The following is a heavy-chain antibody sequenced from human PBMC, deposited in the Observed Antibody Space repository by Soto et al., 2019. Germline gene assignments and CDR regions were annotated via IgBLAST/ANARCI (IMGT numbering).Heavy chain of an antibody. CDR3: ASGLRGYTGYDGGGAFDI. CDR1: GDTFTNFA. V-gene: IGHV1-69*06. J-gene: IGHJ3*02. Sequence: QVQLVQSGTEVKKSGSSVKVSCKASGDTFTNFAISWMRQAPGQGLEWMGGIIPMFGTPNYAQKFQGSVTITADRSTRTAYLELRSLRSEDTAVYYCASGLRGYTGYDGGGAFDIWGQGTMVTVSS. D-gene: IGHD5-12*01. CDR2: IIPMFGTP.